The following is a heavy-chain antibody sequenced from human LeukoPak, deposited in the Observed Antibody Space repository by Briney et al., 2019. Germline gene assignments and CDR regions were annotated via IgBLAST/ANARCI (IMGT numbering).Heavy chain of an antibody. CDR1: GGSISSSSYY. V-gene: IGHV4-39*02. CDR3: ARDIGAYYGSGSNWFDP. Sequence: ASETLSLTCTVSGGSISSSSYYWGWIRQPPGKGLEWIGSIYYSGSAYYNPSLKSRVTISVDTSKNQFSLKLSSVTPEDTAVYYCARDIGAYYGSGSNWFDPWGQGTLVTVSS. D-gene: IGHD3-10*01. CDR2: IYYSGSA. J-gene: IGHJ5*02.